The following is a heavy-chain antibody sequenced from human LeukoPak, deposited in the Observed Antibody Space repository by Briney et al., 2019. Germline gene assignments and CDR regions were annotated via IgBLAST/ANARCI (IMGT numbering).Heavy chain of an antibody. D-gene: IGHD1-26*01. CDR1: GYTFTGYY. J-gene: IGHJ4*02. V-gene: IGHV1-2*02. CDR3: ARAPYSGSYIYFDY. CDR2: INPNSGGT. Sequence: ASVKVSCKASGYTFTGYYMHWVRQAPGQGLEWMGWINPNSGGTNYAQKFQGRVTKTRDTSISTAYMELSRLRSDDTAVYYCARAPYSGSYIYFDYWGQGTLVTVSS.